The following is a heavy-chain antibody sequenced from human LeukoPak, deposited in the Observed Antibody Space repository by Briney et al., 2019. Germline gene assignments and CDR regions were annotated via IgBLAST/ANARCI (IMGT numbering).Heavy chain of an antibody. CDR3: ARDGCTSTSCYTRGDV. Sequence: GGSLRLSCAAAGITFSSNWMSWVRRAPGKGLEWVANIKPDGSEKYYVDSVKGRFTISRDNAKNSLYLQMNSLRAEDSAVYYCARDGCTSTSCYTRGDVWGKGTMVTVSS. V-gene: IGHV3-7*01. D-gene: IGHD2-2*02. J-gene: IGHJ6*03. CDR1: GITFSSNW. CDR2: IKPDGSEK.